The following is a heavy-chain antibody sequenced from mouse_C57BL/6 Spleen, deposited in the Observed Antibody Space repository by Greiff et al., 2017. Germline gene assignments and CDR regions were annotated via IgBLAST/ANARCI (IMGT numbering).Heavy chain of an antibody. CDR3: ARNDYDGAYFDY. J-gene: IGHJ2*01. CDR1: GFSLTSYG. V-gene: IGHV2-2*01. Sequence: VQLQQSGPGLVQPSPSLSITCTVSGFSLTSYGVHWVRQSPGKGLEWMGVIWSGGSTHYNAAPISRLSISKENSKSQVFFKMNSRQADDTAIYYCARNDYDGAYFDYWGQGTTLTVSS. D-gene: IGHD2-4*01. CDR2: IWSGGST.